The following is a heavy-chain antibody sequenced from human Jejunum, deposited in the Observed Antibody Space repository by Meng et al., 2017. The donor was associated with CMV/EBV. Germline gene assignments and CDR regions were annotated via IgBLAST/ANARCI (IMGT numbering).Heavy chain of an antibody. J-gene: IGHJ6*01. CDR3: AKVVRFPRGGSYTYYYGMDV. Sequence: AMGWVGQAPGKGLGLLSVIYSGGSVTYYADSVKRRFAISRDNSLNTVYLQMNSLRAEDTAVYYCAKVVRFPRGGSYTYYYGMDVWGQGTAVTVSS. D-gene: IGHD3-10*01. CDR2: IYSGGSVT. V-gene: IGHV3-23*03. CDR1: A.